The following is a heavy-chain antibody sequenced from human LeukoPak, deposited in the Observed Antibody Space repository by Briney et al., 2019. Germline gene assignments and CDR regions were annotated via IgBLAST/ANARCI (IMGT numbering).Heavy chain of an antibody. CDR3: AREVGQISGYYTYYFDY. CDR1: GGSISSYY. D-gene: IGHD3-22*01. CDR2: IYYSGST. V-gene: IGHV4-59*01. Sequence: SETLSLTCTVSGGSISSYYWSWIRQPPGKGLEWIGYIYYSGSTNYNPSLKSRVTISVDTSKNQFSLKLSSVTAADTAVYYCAREVGQISGYYTYYFDYWGQGTLVTVSS. J-gene: IGHJ4*02.